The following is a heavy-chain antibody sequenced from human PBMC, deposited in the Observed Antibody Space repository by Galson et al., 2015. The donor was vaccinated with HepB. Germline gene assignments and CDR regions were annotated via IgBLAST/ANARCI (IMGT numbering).Heavy chain of an antibody. CDR3: ARVDYRVNGWFDL. J-gene: IGHJ5*02. V-gene: IGHV4-59*08. Sequence: TLSLTCTVSGGSISSYYWSWIRQPPGKGLEWIGYIYYSGSNDYNPSLKSRVTMSVDTSKNQVSLKLTSVTAADTAVYYCARVDYRVNGWFDLWGQGTLVTVSS. CDR1: GGSISSYY. D-gene: IGHD4-17*01. CDR2: IYYSGSN.